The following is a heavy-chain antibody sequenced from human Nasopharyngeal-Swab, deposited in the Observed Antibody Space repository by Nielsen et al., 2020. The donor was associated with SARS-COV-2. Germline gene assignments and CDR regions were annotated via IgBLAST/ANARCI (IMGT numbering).Heavy chain of an antibody. Sequence: SETLSLTCTVSGGSISSSSYYWSWIRQPPGKGLEWIGEINHSGSTNYNPSLKSRVTISVDTSKNQFSLKLSSVTAADTAVYYCTVRGVSDYWGQGTLVTVSS. D-gene: IGHD3-10*01. J-gene: IGHJ4*02. CDR2: INHSGST. CDR3: TVRGVSDY. CDR1: GGSISSSSYY. V-gene: IGHV4-39*07.